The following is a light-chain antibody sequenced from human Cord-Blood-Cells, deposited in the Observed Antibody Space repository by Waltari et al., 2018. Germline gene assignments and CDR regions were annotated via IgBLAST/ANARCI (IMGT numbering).Light chain of an antibody. CDR3: QQYYSTPPT. Sequence: DIVMTQSPDSLAVSLAERATINCKSSQSVLYSSNNKNYLAWYQQKPGQPPKLLIYWASTRESGVPDRVSGSGSGTDFTLTISSLQAEDVAVYYCQQYYSTPPTFGQGTKVEIK. V-gene: IGKV4-1*01. CDR1: QSVLYSSNNKNY. J-gene: IGKJ1*01. CDR2: WAS.